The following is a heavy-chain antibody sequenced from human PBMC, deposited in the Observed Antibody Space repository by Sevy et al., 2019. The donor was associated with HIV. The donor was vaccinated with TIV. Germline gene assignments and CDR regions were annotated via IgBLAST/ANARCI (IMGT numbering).Heavy chain of an antibody. CDR2: ISGSGGST. CDR3: ARDLFSGGNAVYGY. D-gene: IGHD2-15*01. CDR1: GFTFSSYA. V-gene: IGHV3-23*01. Sequence: GGSLRLSCAASGFTFSSYAMSWVRQAPGKGLEWVSAISGSGGSTYYADSVKGRFTISRDNAGNSLYLQMNSVRAEDTAVYYCARDLFSGGNAVYGYWGQGTLVTVSS. J-gene: IGHJ4*02.